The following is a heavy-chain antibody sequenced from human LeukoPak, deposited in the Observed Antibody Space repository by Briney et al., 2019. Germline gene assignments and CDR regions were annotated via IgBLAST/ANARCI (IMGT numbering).Heavy chain of an antibody. V-gene: IGHV1-24*01. CDR1: GYTLTELS. Sequence: GASVKVSCKVSGYTLTELSMHWVRQAPGKGLEWMGGFDPEDGETIYAQKFQGRVTMTEDTSTDTAYMELSSLRSEDTAVYYWATGGSGSYHNWFDPWGQGTLVTVSS. J-gene: IGHJ5*02. D-gene: IGHD1-26*01. CDR3: ATGGSGSYHNWFDP. CDR2: FDPEDGET.